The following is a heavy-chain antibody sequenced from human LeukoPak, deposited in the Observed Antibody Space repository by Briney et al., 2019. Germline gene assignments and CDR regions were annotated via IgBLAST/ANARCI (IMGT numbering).Heavy chain of an antibody. J-gene: IGHJ6*02. CDR2: ISYDGSNK. CDR3: ANLAVAGHYYYYGMDV. V-gene: IGHV3-30*18. Sequence: GGSLRLSCAASGFTFSSYGMHWVRQAPGKGLEWVAVISYDGSNKYYADSVKGRFTISRDNSKNTLYLQMNSLRAEDTAVYYCANLAVAGHYYYYGMDVWGQGTTVTVSS. CDR1: GFTFSSYG. D-gene: IGHD6-19*01.